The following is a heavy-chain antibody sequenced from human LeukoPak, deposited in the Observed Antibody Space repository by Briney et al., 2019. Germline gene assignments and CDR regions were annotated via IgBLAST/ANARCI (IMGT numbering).Heavy chain of an antibody. J-gene: IGHJ4*02. CDR2: IYYSGST. Sequence: SETLSLTCTVSGGAISSYDWSWSRKPPGKGLEWIGYIYYSGSTNYNPSLQSRVTISVDTSTNQFSLKLSSVTAADTAVYYCASTVLPLWSTNGGYFDYWGQETLVTVSS. CDR1: GGAISSYD. D-gene: IGHD5/OR15-5a*01. CDR3: ASTVLPLWSTNGGYFDY. V-gene: IGHV4-59*01.